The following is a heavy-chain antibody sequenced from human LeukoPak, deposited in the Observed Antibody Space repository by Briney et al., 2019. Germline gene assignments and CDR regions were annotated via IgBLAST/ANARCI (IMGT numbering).Heavy chain of an antibody. D-gene: IGHD3-22*01. CDR2: ISSSDSPI. CDR1: GFTFSTYS. Sequence: AGGSLRLSCAASGFTFSTYSMNWVRHAPGKGLEWVSYISSSDSPIDYTDSVKGRFTISRDNAKNSLYLQMNSLRVEDAAVYYCARGGYYDGSGYYYLDYWGQGTLVTVSS. CDR3: ARGGYYDGSGYYYLDY. V-gene: IGHV3-48*01. J-gene: IGHJ4*02.